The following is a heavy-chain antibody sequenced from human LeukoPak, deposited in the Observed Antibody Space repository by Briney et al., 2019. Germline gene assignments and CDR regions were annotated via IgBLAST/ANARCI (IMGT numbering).Heavy chain of an antibody. J-gene: IGHJ6*03. CDR2: ISGSGDRT. Sequence: GGSLRLSCAASGFTFNSYAMSWVRQAPGKGPEWVSAISGSGDRTFYADSVKGRLTISRDNSKNTLYLQLNTVRAGDTALYYCARGGTNYYYMDVWGNGTTVTVSS. D-gene: IGHD3-10*01. CDR1: GFTFNSYA. V-gene: IGHV3-23*01. CDR3: ARGGTNYYYMDV.